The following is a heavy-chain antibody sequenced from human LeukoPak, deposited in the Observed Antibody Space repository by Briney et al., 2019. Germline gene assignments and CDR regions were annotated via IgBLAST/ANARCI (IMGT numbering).Heavy chain of an antibody. V-gene: IGHV4-39*01. CDR3: AGQDFLAAADHPSEDY. CDR1: GGSISSSSYY. CDR2: IYYSGST. D-gene: IGHD6-25*01. Sequence: SETLSPTCTVSGGSISSSSYYWGWIRQPPGKGLEWIGSIYYSGSTYYNPSLRSRVTISVDTSKNQFSLRLRSVTAADTAVYYCAGQDFLAAADHPSEDYWGQGTLVTVSS. J-gene: IGHJ4*02.